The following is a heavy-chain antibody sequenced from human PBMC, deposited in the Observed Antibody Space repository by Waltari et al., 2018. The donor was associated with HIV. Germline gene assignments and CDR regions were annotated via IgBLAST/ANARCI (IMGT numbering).Heavy chain of an antibody. CDR2: ISYDGSNK. J-gene: IGHJ4*02. V-gene: IGHV3-30-3*01. CDR1: GFTFSSYA. CDR3: ARVPVRSRYFDWSHYFDY. D-gene: IGHD3-9*01. Sequence: QVQLVESGGGVVQPGRSLRLSCAASGFTFSSYAIHWVRPAPGQGLEWVAVISYDGSNKYYADSVKGRFTISRDNSKNTLYLQMNSLRAEDTAVYYCARVPVRSRYFDWSHYFDYWGQGTLVTVSS.